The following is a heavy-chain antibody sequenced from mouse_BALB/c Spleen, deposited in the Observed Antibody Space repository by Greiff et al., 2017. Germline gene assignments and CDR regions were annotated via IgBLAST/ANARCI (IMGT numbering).Heavy chain of an antibody. J-gene: IGHJ2*01. D-gene: IGHD1-2*01. CDR3: ARGLTTATNFDY. CDR1: GFTFSSYA. Sequence: DVHLVESGGGLVKPGGSLKLSCAASGFTFSSYAMSWVRQTPEKRLEWVASISSGGSTYYPDSVKGRFTISRDNARNILYLQMSSLRSEDTAMYYCARGLTTATNFDYWGQGTTLTVSS. V-gene: IGHV5-6-5*01. CDR2: ISSGGST.